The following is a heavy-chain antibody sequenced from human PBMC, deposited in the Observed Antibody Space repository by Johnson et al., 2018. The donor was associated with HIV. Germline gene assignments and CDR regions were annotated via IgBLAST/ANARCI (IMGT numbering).Heavy chain of an antibody. CDR2: IKSKTDGGTT. V-gene: IGHV3-15*01. J-gene: IGHJ3*02. Sequence: MQLVESGGVVVQPGGSLRLSCAASGFTFDDYAMHWVRQAPGKGLKWVGRIKSKTDGGTTDYAAPVKGRFTISRDDSKNTLYLKINSLKTEDTAVYYCTTGFAAFDIWGQGTMVTVSS. CDR3: TTGFAAFDI. CDR1: GFTFDDYA.